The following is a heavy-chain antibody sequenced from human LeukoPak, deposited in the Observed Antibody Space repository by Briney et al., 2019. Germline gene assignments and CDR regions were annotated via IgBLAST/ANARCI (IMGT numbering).Heavy chain of an antibody. CDR2: ISSSGSTI. Sequence: GGSLRLSCAASGFTFSDYYMSWIRQAPGKGLEWVSYISSSGSTIYYADSVRGRFTISRDNAKNSLYLQMNSLRAEDTAVYYCARDRTNIAAAGNFDYWGQGTLVTVSS. J-gene: IGHJ4*02. CDR1: GFTFSDYY. V-gene: IGHV3-11*04. CDR3: ARDRTNIAAAGNFDY. D-gene: IGHD6-13*01.